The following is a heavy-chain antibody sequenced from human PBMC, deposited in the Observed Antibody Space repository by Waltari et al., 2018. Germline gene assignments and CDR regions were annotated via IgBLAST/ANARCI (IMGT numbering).Heavy chain of an antibody. V-gene: IGHV3-48*04. Sequence: EVQLVESGGNLVQPGGSVRLACIASGFPFGTYRMNWVRQAPGKGLEWISYITGSSRTIYYTDSVKGRFTVSRDNAKNSLFLQMSSLRVEDTAVYYCARPVAAAGNYGMDVWGQGTTVTVSS. J-gene: IGHJ6*02. CDR3: ARPVAAAGNYGMDV. CDR1: GFPFGTYR. D-gene: IGHD6-13*01. CDR2: ITGSSRTI.